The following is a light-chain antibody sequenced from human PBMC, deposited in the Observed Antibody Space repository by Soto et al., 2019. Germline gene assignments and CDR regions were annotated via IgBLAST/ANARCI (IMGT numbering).Light chain of an antibody. CDR1: NSDVGSYNL. V-gene: IGLV2-23*01. Sequence: QSALTQPASVSGSPGQSITISCTGTNSDVGSYNLVSWYQQQPGKAPKLMIYEGSKRPSGVSNRFSGSKSANTASLTISGLQAEDDADYYCCSYGGRSTYVFGTGTKLTVL. CDR2: EGS. CDR3: CSYGGRSTYV. J-gene: IGLJ1*01.